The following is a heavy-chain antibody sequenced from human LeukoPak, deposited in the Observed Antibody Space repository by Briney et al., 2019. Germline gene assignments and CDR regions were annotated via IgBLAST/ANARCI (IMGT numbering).Heavy chain of an antibody. V-gene: IGHV1-46*01. CDR1: GYTFTSYY. CDR2: INPSGGST. J-gene: IGHJ4*02. D-gene: IGHD5-12*01. Sequence: GASVKVSCKASGYTFTSYYMHWVRQAPGQGLGWMGIINPSGGSTSYAQKFQGRVTMTRDTSTSTVYMELSSLRSEDTAVYYCASAAYSGYDWDYWGQGTLVTVSS. CDR3: ASAAYSGYDWDY.